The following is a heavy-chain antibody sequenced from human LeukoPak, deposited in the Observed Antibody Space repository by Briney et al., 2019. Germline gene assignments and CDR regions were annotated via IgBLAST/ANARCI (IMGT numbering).Heavy chain of an antibody. J-gene: IGHJ6*03. V-gene: IGHV3-23*01. Sequence: PGGSLRLSCAASGITFSSYAMGWVRQAPGKGLEWVSGITGSGGSTYYADSVKGRFTISRDNSKNTLYLQMNSLRAEDTAVYYCAKVGGYDYDYYYYMDVWGKGTTVTISS. CDR3: AKVGGYDYDYYYYMDV. CDR1: GITFSSYA. CDR2: ITGSGGST. D-gene: IGHD5-12*01.